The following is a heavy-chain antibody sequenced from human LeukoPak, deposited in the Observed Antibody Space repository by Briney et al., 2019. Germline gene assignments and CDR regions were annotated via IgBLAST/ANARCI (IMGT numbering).Heavy chain of an antibody. CDR3: ARGGIVVWDNWFDP. D-gene: IGHD2-2*01. CDR1: GYTFTGYY. J-gene: IGHJ5*02. V-gene: IGHV1-2*06. Sequence: ASVKVSCKASGYTFTGYYMHWVRQAPGQGLEWMGRINPNNGGTNYAQKFQGRVTMTRDTSISTAYMELSRLRSDDTAVYYCARGGIVVWDNWFDPWGQGTLVTVSS. CDR2: INPNNGGT.